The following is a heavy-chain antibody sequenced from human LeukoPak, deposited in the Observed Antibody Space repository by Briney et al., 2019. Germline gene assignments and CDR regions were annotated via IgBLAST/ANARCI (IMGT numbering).Heavy chain of an antibody. V-gene: IGHV4-34*01. CDR2: INHSGST. D-gene: IGHD2-21*02. CDR1: GGSFGGYY. Sequence: SETLSLTCAVYGGSFGGYYWSWIRQPPGKGLEWIGEINHSGSTNYNPSLKSRVTISVDTSKNQFSLKLSSVTAADTAVYYCARGRGIVVVTAIISKYYFDYWGQGTLVTVSS. CDR3: ARGRGIVVVTAIISKYYFDY. J-gene: IGHJ4*02.